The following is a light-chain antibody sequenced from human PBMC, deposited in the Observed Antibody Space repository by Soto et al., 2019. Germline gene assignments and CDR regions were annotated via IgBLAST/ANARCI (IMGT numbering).Light chain of an antibody. J-gene: IGKJ1*01. CDR3: QQFGTSRWT. CDR1: QSVSSSS. V-gene: IGKV3-20*01. CDR2: GAS. Sequence: ETVLTQSPGTLSLSPGERATLSCRASQSVSSSSFAWYQQKPGQAPRLLLYGASNRAIGIPDRFSGTGSGTDFTLTISSLEPEDFAVYYCQQFGTSRWTFGQGTKVEIK.